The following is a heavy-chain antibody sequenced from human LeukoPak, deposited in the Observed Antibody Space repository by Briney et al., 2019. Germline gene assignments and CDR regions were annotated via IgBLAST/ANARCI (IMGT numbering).Heavy chain of an antibody. D-gene: IGHD3-10*01. CDR3: ARDHYGSGSYTDY. V-gene: IGHV1-2*02. Sequence: ASVKVSCKASGYTFTGYYMHWVRQAPGQGLEWMGWINPNSGGTTYAQKFRGRVTMTRDTSISTAYMELSRLRSDDTAVYYCARDHYGSGSYTDYWGQGTLVTVSS. CDR2: INPNSGGT. CDR1: GYTFTGYY. J-gene: IGHJ4*02.